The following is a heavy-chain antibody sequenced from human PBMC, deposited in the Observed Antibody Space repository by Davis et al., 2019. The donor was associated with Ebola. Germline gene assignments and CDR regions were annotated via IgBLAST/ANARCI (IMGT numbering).Heavy chain of an antibody. CDR3: VKDSSNIWFDI. V-gene: IGHV3-33*03. CDR2: ISDDGTNK. D-gene: IGHD2/OR15-2a*01. CDR1: GFTFSSYG. Sequence: PGGSLRLSCAASGFTFSSYGMHWVRQAPGKGLEWVAVISDDGTNKDYADSVKGRFTISRDNSKNTLYLQMNSLRVEDSAIYYCVKDSSNIWFDIWGQGTLVTVSS. J-gene: IGHJ3*02.